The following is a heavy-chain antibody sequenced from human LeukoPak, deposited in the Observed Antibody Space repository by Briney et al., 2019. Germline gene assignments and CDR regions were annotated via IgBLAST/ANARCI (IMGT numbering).Heavy chain of an antibody. CDR2: INHSGST. V-gene: IGHV4-34*01. CDR1: GGSFSGYY. D-gene: IGHD3-10*01. CDR3: AGDRDGIFDY. J-gene: IGHJ4*02. Sequence: SETLSLTCAVYGGSFSGYYWSWIRQPPGKGLEWIGEINHSGSTNYNPSLKSRVTIPIDMSKNQFSLKLCSGTAADTAMYYCAGDRDGIFDYWGQGTLVTVSS.